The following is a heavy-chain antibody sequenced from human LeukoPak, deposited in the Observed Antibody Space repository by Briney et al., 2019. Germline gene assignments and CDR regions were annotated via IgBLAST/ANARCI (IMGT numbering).Heavy chain of an antibody. CDR1: GYTFTSYY. D-gene: IGHD1-1*01. CDR2: ISAYSGNT. Sequence: ASVKVSCKASGYTFTSYYMHWVRQAPGKGLEWMGWISAYSGNTKYAQDLQGRLTMTTDTSTTTAYMELSSLTSDDTAVYYCARGGTNLEYWGQGTLVTVSS. CDR3: ARGGTNLEY. V-gene: IGHV1-18*04. J-gene: IGHJ4*02.